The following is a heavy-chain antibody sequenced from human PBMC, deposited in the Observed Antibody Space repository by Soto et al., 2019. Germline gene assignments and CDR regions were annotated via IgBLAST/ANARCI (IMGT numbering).Heavy chain of an antibody. Sequence: GGSLRLSCAASGFTFSSYAMSWVRQAPGKGLEWVSAISGSGGSTYYADSVKGRFTISRDNSKNTLYLQMNSLRAEDTAVYYCATKRAEGTTVTFYYYYGMDVWGQGTTVTVSS. CDR2: ISGSGGST. J-gene: IGHJ6*02. V-gene: IGHV3-23*01. D-gene: IGHD4-17*01. CDR3: ATKRAEGTTVTFYYYYGMDV. CDR1: GFTFSSYA.